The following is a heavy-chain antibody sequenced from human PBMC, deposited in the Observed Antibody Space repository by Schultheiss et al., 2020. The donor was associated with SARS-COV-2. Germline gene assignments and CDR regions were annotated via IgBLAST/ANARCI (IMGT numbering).Heavy chain of an antibody. Sequence: GGSLRLSCAASGFTFSSYGMHWVRQAPGKGLEWVAVIWYYGSNKYYADSVKGRFTISRDNSKNTLYLQMNSLRAEDTAVYYCAKDQDSITIFGVVIGFDYWGQGTLVTVSS. V-gene: IGHV3-33*06. CDR3: AKDQDSITIFGVVIGFDY. CDR2: IWYYGSNK. J-gene: IGHJ4*02. CDR1: GFTFSSYG. D-gene: IGHD3-3*01.